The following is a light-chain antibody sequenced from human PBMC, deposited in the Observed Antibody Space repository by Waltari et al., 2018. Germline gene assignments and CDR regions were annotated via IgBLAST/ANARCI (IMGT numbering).Light chain of an antibody. CDR3: SSYSSNSLYV. Sequence: QSALTQPASVSGSPGQSITISCTGTSSDVGGYDYVSWYQQYPGKAPKLVIYDVSNRPSAASNRFSGSKSGNTASLIISGLLAEDEADYYCSSYSSNSLYVFGTGTKVTVL. V-gene: IGLV2-14*03. CDR2: DVS. J-gene: IGLJ1*01. CDR1: SSDVGGYDY.